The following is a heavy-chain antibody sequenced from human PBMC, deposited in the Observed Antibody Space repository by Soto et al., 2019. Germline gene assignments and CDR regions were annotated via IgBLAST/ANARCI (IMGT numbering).Heavy chain of an antibody. J-gene: IGHJ5*02. CDR2: IHTGGST. Sequence: EVPLVESGGGLIQPGGSLRLSCAASGFTVSSTYMSWVRQAPGKGLEWVSVIHTGGSTYYAGSVEGRFTISRDNGKNTLYLQMNSLRVDDTAVYYCARLALGPWGQGALVTVSS. CDR3: ARLALGP. D-gene: IGHD3-16*01. CDR1: GFTVSSTY. V-gene: IGHV3-53*01.